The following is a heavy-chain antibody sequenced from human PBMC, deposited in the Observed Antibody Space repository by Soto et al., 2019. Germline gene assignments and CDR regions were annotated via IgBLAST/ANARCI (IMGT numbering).Heavy chain of an antibody. CDR3: ARPLSSSWYYFDY. D-gene: IGHD6-13*01. J-gene: IGHJ4*02. V-gene: IGHV3-23*01. CDR1: GFTFSSDG. CDR2: ISDSGSST. Sequence: PGGSLRLSCAASGFTFSSDGMSWVRQAPGKGLDWVSAISDSGSSTYYADSVKGRFTISRDNSTSTAYMELRSLRSDDTAVYYCARPLSSSWYYFDYWGQGTLVTVSS.